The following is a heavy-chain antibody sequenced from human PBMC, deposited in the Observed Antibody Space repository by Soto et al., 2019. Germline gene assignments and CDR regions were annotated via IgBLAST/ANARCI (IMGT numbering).Heavy chain of an antibody. J-gene: IGHJ4*02. V-gene: IGHV4-4*02. CDR1: GGSISSYSW. Sequence: QMQLQESGPGLVEPSGTLSLICAVSGGSISSYSWWSWVRQSPGSGLEWIGEIYHSGTTNYNPSLQSRATMSVDKSKNQFSLRLTSVTAADTAVYYCARSPSGSRYYPYDSWGLGSLVTVSS. D-gene: IGHD6-13*01. CDR2: IYHSGTT. CDR3: ARSPSGSRYYPYDS.